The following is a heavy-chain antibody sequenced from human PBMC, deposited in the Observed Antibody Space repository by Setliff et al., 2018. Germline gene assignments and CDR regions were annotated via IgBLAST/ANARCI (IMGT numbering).Heavy chain of an antibody. CDR3: ARGRNIAARLLDS. V-gene: IGHV4-34*01. J-gene: IGHJ4*02. Sequence: PSETLSLTCAAYGGTFSDYYWTGIRQPPGKGLEWVGEINHRGSTNYNPSLKSRVTISVDTSKDQFSLKLISMTAADTAVYYCARGRNIAARLLDSWGQGTLVTVSS. D-gene: IGHD6-6*01. CDR2: INHRGST. CDR1: GGTFSDYY.